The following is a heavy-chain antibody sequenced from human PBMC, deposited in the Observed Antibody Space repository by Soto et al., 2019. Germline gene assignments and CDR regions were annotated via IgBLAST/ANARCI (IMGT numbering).Heavy chain of an antibody. J-gene: IGHJ4*02. V-gene: IGHV1-2*02. CDR3: ARVAGHKNARFDT. D-gene: IGHD1-1*01. CDR1: GYSFTKYH. CDR2: INPGSGVT. Sequence: ASVKVSCKASGYSFTKYHMHWVRQAPGQGLEWMGWINPGSGVTNQAQKFQGRVAMTRDTSITTTYMELNSLTSDDTAVYYCARVAGHKNARFDTWGQGALVTVSS.